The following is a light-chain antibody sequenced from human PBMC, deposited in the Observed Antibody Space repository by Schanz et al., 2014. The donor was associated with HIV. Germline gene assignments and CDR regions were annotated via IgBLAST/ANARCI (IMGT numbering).Light chain of an antibody. V-gene: IGLV2-23*02. CDR2: EVN. Sequence: QSVLTQPPSASGSPGQSVAISCTGSGSDVGGYASWYQQHPGKVPKLVIYEVNKRPSGVSNRFSGSKSGNTASLTISGLQAEDEADYYCCSYAGSFTWVFGGGTKLTVL. CDR3: CSYAGSFTWV. CDR1: GSDVGGY. J-gene: IGLJ3*02.